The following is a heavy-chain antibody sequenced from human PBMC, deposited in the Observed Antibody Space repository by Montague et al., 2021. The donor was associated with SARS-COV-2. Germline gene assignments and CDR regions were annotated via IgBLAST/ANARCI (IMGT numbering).Heavy chain of an antibody. CDR3: ARRVTGTTVHYYYYGMDV. CDR2: IYYSGST. D-gene: IGHD1-20*01. Sequence: SEILSLTCTVSGGSISSSSYYWGWIRQPPGKGLEWIGSIYYSGSTYYNPSLKSRVTISVDTSKNQFSLKLGSVTAADTAVYYCARRVTGTTVHYYYYGMDVWGQGTTVTVSS. V-gene: IGHV4-39*01. J-gene: IGHJ6*02. CDR1: GGSISSSSYY.